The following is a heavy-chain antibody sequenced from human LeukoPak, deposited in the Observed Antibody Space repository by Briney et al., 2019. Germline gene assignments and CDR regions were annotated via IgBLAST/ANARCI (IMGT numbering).Heavy chain of an antibody. J-gene: IGHJ6*03. CDR2: ISSSGST. CDR3: ARDSPYYYGSGSATYYMDV. V-gene: IGHV4-4*07. D-gene: IGHD3-10*01. Sequence: SETLSLTCTVSGGSISSYYWSWIRQPAGKGLEWIGRISSSGSTNYNPSLKSRVTISVDTSKNQFSLKLSSVTAADTAVYYCARDSPYYYGSGSATYYMDVWGKGTTVTISS. CDR1: GGSISSYY.